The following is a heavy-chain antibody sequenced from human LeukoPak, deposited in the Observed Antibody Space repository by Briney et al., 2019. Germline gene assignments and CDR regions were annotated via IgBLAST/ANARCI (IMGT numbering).Heavy chain of an antibody. V-gene: IGHV4-4*09. CDR2: IHTSGGS. Sequence: SETLSLTCTVSGASISHYYWSWIRQTPAKGLEWMGHIHTSGGSTYYPSLKSRLTMSIDTSRNQLSLKLTSATAADTAVYFCARLGSYHDFWGQGALVTVSS. CDR1: GASISHYY. CDR3: ARLGSYHDF. D-gene: IGHD1-26*01. J-gene: IGHJ4*02.